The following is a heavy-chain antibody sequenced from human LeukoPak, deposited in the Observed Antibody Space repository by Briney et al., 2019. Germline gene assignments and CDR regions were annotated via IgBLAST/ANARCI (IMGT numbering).Heavy chain of an antibody. CDR1: GGSISSGDDY. V-gene: IGHV4-30-4*08. Sequence: TSETLSLTCTVSGGSISSGDDYWSWIRQPPGKGLEWIGYTYYSGSTYYNPSLKSRVTISVDTSKNQFSLKLSSVTAADTAVYYCARVLAARLRRAGPIDYWGQGTLVTVSS. J-gene: IGHJ4*02. CDR2: TYYSGST. CDR3: ARVLAARLRRAGPIDY. D-gene: IGHD6-6*01.